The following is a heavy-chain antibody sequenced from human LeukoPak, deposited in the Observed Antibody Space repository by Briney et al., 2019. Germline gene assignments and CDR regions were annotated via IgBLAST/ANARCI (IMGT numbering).Heavy chain of an antibody. J-gene: IGHJ6*02. CDR3: SGYYFYYYGMDV. Sequence: ASVMVSCKASGGTFSSYAISWVRQAPGQGLEWMGGIIPIFGTANYAQKFQGRVTITADESTSTDYMELSSLRSEDTAVYYCSGYYFYYYGMDVWGQGTTVTVSS. D-gene: IGHD3-22*01. CDR1: GGTFSSYA. CDR2: IIPIFGTA. V-gene: IGHV1-69*13.